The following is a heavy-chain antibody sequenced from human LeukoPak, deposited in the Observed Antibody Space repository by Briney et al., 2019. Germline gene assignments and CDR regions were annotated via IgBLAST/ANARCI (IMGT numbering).Heavy chain of an antibody. CDR3: ARASIVGATFQH. D-gene: IGHD1-26*01. J-gene: IGHJ1*01. Sequence: ASVKVSCKASGYTFTGYYMHWVRQAPGQGLEWMGWINPNSGGTNYAQKFQGRVTMTRDTSISTAYMELSRLRPDDTAVYYCARASIVGATFQHWGQGTLVTVSS. CDR1: GYTFTGYY. CDR2: INPNSGGT. V-gene: IGHV1-2*02.